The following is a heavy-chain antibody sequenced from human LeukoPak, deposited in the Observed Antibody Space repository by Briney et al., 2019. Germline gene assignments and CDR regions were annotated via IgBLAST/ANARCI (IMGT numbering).Heavy chain of an antibody. J-gene: IGHJ1*01. V-gene: IGHV1-3*01. CDR3: ARVPLHDDSGHYYPH. CDR2: INGGNGNT. Sequence: ASVKVSCKTSGYTFTSYGMHWVRQAPGQSLEWMGWINGGNGNTKYSEKFQGRVTIIRDTPASTAYMELSSLRSEDTAVYYCARVPLHDDSGHYYPHWGQGTLVTVSS. CDR1: GYTFTSYG. D-gene: IGHD3-22*01.